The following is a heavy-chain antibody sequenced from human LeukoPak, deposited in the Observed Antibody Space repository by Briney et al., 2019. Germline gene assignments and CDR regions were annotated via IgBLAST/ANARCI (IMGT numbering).Heavy chain of an antibody. CDR2: IYTSGST. CDR1: GGSISSGSYY. CDR3: ARDFGGSYELFDY. V-gene: IGHV4-61*02. J-gene: IGHJ4*02. Sequence: SETLSLTCTVSGGSISSGSYYWSWIRQPAGKGLEWIGRIYTSGSTNYNPSLKSRVTMSVDTSKNQFSLKLSSVTAADTAVYYCARDFGGSYELFDYWGQGTLVTVSS. D-gene: IGHD1-26*01.